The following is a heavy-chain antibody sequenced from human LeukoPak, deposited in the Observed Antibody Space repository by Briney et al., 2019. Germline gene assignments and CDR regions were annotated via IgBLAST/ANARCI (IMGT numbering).Heavy chain of an antibody. Sequence: GGSLRLSCAASGFTFNNYGMHLVRQAPGKGLEWVANIKQDGSEKYNVDSVKGRFTISRDNAKNSLYLQMNSLSAEDTAVYYCARVGWLLYAFDIWGQGTMVTVSS. J-gene: IGHJ3*02. CDR2: IKQDGSEK. V-gene: IGHV3-7*05. D-gene: IGHD3-3*01. CDR3: ARVGWLLYAFDI. CDR1: GFTFNNYG.